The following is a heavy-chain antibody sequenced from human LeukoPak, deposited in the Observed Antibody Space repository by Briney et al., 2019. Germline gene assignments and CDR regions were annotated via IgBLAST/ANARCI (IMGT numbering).Heavy chain of an antibody. D-gene: IGHD3-22*01. Sequence: GGSLRLSCAASGFTFSSYAMSWVRQAPGKGLEWVSAISGSGGSTYYADSVKGRFTISRDNSKNTLYLQMNSLRAEGTAVYYCALGGGYYYDSSGLNWFDPWGQGTLVTVSS. V-gene: IGHV3-23*01. CDR2: ISGSGGST. CDR3: ALGGGYYYDSSGLNWFDP. CDR1: GFTFSSYA. J-gene: IGHJ5*02.